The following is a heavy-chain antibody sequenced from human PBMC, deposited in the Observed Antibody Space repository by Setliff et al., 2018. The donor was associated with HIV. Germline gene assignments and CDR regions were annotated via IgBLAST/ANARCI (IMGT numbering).Heavy chain of an antibody. V-gene: IGHV1-18*01. D-gene: IGHD5-18*01. Sequence: ASVKVSCKASGYTFTSYGISWVRQAPGQGLEWVGWISAYNGNTNYAQKFQGRVTMIRDTSISTAYMELSRLRSDDTAVYYCARDKFVDTAMVTVGFDYWGQGTLVTVSS. CDR1: GYTFTSYG. CDR2: ISAYNGNT. CDR3: ARDKFVDTAMVTVGFDY. J-gene: IGHJ4*02.